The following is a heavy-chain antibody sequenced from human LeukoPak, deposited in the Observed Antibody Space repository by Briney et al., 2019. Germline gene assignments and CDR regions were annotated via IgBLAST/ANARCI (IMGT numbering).Heavy chain of an antibody. CDR1: GFTFSSYA. CDR3: ARDPFNVRQDPWWYFDY. D-gene: IGHD2-15*01. CDR2: ISYDGSNK. J-gene: IGHJ4*02. Sequence: GSLRLSCAASGFTFSSYAMSWVRQAPGKGLEWVAVISYDGSNKYYADSVKGRFTISRDNSKNTLYLQMNSLRAEDTAVYYCARDPFNVRQDPWWYFDYWGQGTLVTVSS. V-gene: IGHV3-30-3*01.